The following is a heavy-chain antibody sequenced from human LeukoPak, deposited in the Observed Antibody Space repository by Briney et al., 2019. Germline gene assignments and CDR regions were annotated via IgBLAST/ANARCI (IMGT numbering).Heavy chain of an antibody. V-gene: IGHV3-48*02. J-gene: IGHJ6*02. Sequence: PGGSLRLSCAASGFTFSSYSMNWVRQAPGKGLEWVSYISSSSSTIYYADSVKGRFTISRDNAKNSLYLQMNSLRDEDTAVYYCARDAHSPYYDSSAYPIPHYYYYGMDVWGQGTTVTVSS. CDR2: ISSSSSTI. CDR1: GFTFSSYS. D-gene: IGHD3-22*01. CDR3: ARDAHSPYYDSSAYPIPHYYYYGMDV.